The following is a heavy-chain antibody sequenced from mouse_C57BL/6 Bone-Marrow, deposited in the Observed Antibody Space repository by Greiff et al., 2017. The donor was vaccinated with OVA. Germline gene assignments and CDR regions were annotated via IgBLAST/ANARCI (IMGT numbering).Heavy chain of an antibody. D-gene: IGHD2-1*01. J-gene: IGHJ2*01. Sequence: EVHLVESGGGLVKPGGSLKLSCAASGFTFSSYAMSWVRQTPEKRLEWVATISDGGSYTYYPDNVKGRFTISRDNANNNLYLQMSHLKSEDTAMYYCASNYNYWGQGTTLTVSS. V-gene: IGHV5-4*01. CDR3: ASNYNY. CDR2: ISDGGSYT. CDR1: GFTFSSYA.